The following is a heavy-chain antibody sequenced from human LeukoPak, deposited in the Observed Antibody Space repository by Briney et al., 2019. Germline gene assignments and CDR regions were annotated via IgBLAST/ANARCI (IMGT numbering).Heavy chain of an antibody. Sequence: ASVKVSCKASGYTFTSYGISWVRQAPGQGLEWMGWMNAYSDNTNYAQKFQGRVTMTTDTPTSTAYMELRNLRSDDTAVYYCAREPTVTNGGGNFFDYWGQGTLVTVSS. CDR2: MNAYSDNT. CDR3: AREPTVTNGGGNFFDY. J-gene: IGHJ4*02. D-gene: IGHD4-17*01. CDR1: GYTFTSYG. V-gene: IGHV1-18*01.